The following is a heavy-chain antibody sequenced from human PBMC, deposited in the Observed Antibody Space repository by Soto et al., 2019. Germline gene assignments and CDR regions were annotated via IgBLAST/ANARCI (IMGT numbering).Heavy chain of an antibody. CDR2: IHPSGGGT. CDR1: GYTFNTYY. CDR3: ARGGHIAVVTASFDN. V-gene: IGHV1-46*02. J-gene: IGHJ4*02. Sequence: QVQLVQSGAEVRKPGASVKVSCKPSGYTFNTYYLHWLRQAPGQALEWMGVIHPSGGGTTYAQKFRGRVPVTRDTSTTTVFMELSTLRSDDMAVYYCARGGHIAVVTASFDNWGQGTLVTVSS. D-gene: IGHD2-21*02.